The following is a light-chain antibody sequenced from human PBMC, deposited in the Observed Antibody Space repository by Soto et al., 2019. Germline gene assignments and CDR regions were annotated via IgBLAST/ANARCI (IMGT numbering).Light chain of an antibody. CDR3: QVWDSSSDLRV. V-gene: IGLV3-21*04. J-gene: IGLJ2*01. CDR1: NIGSKS. Sequence: SYELTKPPSVSVAPGKTARITCGGNNIGSKSVHWYQQKPGQAPVLVIYYDSDRPSGIPERFSGSNSGNTATLTISRVEAGDEADYYCQVWDSSSDLRVFGGGTKLTVL. CDR2: YDS.